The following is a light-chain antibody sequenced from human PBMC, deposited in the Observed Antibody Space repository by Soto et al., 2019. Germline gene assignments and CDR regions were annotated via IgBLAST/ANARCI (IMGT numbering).Light chain of an antibody. V-gene: IGKV2-28*01. Sequence: DIVMTQSPLSLPVTPGEPASISCRSSQSLLHSNGYNYLDWYLQKPGQSPQLLIYLGSNRASGVPERFSGSGSGTDFTLKISRVEAEDVGVYYCMQALQTHTYTFGQGTKLEIK. CDR2: LGS. CDR1: QSLLHSNGYNY. CDR3: MQALQTHTYT. J-gene: IGKJ2*01.